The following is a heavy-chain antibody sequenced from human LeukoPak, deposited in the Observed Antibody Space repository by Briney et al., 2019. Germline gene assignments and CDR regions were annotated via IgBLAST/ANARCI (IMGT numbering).Heavy chain of an antibody. CDR1: GGSISSYY. V-gene: IGHV4-59*01. CDR2: IYYSGST. Sequence: SETLSLTCTVSGGSISSYYWSWIRQPPGKGLEWIGYIYYSGSTNYNPSLKSRVTISVDTSKNQFSLKLSSVTAADTAVYYCARTPIQLWFNFDYWGQGTLVTVSS. CDR3: ARTPIQLWFNFDY. J-gene: IGHJ4*02. D-gene: IGHD5-18*01.